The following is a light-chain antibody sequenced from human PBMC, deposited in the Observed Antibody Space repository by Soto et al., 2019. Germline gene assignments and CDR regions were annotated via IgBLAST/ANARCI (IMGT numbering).Light chain of an antibody. V-gene: IGKV1-5*01. CDR2: DAS. J-gene: IGKJ1*01. Sequence: DIQMTQSPSTLSASVGDRVTITCRASQSISSWLAWYQQKPGKAPKLLIYDASSLESGAPSRFSGSGSGTEFTLTISSLQPDDFATYYCQQYNSYRTWTSGQGTKV. CDR3: QQYNSYRTWT. CDR1: QSISSW.